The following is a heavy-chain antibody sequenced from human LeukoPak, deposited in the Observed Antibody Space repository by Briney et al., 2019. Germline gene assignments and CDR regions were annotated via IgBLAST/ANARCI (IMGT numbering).Heavy chain of an antibody. CDR2: VNPNSGDT. J-gene: IGHJ4*02. V-gene: IGHV1-2*02. D-gene: IGHD7-27*01. Sequence: ASVKVSCKASGYTFTGYYIHWVRQAPGQGLEWMGWVNPNSGDTKYAQKFQDSVTMTRDTSIDTVYMELNRLRPDDTAVYYCARGGEFDNWGQGTQVTVS. CDR1: GYTFTGYY. CDR3: ARGGEFDN.